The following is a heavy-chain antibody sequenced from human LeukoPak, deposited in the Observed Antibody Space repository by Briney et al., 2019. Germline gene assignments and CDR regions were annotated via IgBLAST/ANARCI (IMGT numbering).Heavy chain of an antibody. J-gene: IGHJ2*01. CDR1: RFTLDDYG. V-gene: IGHV3-20*04. CDR2: FNWTGGRT. CDR3: ARDRVVVATTTPPYWYFDL. D-gene: IGHD2-15*01. Sequence: GGSLRLSCAASRFTLDDYGMSWVRQAPGKGLEWVSGFNWTGGRTGYVDSVKGRFTISRDNAKNSLFLHMNSLRVEDTALYYCARDRVVVATTTPPYWYFDLRGRGTRVTVSS.